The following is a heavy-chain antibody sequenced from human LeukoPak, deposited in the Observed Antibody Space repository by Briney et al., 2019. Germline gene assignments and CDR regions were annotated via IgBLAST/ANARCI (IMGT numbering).Heavy chain of an antibody. CDR2: INHSGST. J-gene: IGHJ4*02. Sequence: SETLSLTCAVYGVSFSGYYWGWIRQPPGKGLEWMGEINHSGSTNYNASLKSRVTISVDTSKNQFSLKLSSVTAADTAMYYCARAVSGRFDYWRQGTLVTVS. CDR1: GVSFSGYY. D-gene: IGHD6-19*01. V-gene: IGHV4-34*01. CDR3: ARAVSGRFDY.